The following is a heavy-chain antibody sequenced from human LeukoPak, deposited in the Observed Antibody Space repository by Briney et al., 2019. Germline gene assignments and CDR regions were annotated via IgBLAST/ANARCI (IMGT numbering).Heavy chain of an antibody. CDR2: IYPGDSHT. CDR3: ATPLYSGSYYPFDY. J-gene: IGHJ4*02. D-gene: IGHD1-26*01. CDR1: GCIFMSYW. V-gene: IGHV5-51*03. Sequence: PGGAPEISWQGSGCIFMSYWIGRGRELPGKGEGGMGIIYPGDSHTRYSPPFQAQVTISAHKSISTAYLPWSSLKASDTAMYYCATPLYSGSYYPFDYWRQGTLVTVSS.